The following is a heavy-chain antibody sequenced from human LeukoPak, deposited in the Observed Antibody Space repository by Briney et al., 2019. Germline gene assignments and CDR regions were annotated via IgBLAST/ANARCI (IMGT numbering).Heavy chain of an antibody. CDR2: ISDSGGST. J-gene: IGHJ4*02. CDR3: AKADTAMVTGMDY. Sequence: PGGSLRLSCAASGFTFSSYAMSWVRQAPGKGLEWVSAISDSGGSTYYADSVKGRFTISRDDSKNTLYLQMNSLRAEDTAVYYCAKADTAMVTGMDYWGQGTLVTVSS. D-gene: IGHD5-18*01. V-gene: IGHV3-23*01. CDR1: GFTFSSYA.